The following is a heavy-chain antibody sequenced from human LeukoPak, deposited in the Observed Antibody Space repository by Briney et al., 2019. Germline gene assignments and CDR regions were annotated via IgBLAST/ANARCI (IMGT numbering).Heavy chain of an antibody. J-gene: IGHJ4*02. Sequence: GASVRVSCKASGYTFTGYYMHWVRQAPGQGLEWMGWINPNSGGTNYAQKFQGRVTMTRDTSISTAYMELSRLRSDDTAVYYCARDLGAVAGGDIDYWGQGTLVTVSS. CDR1: GYTFTGYY. CDR3: ARDLGAVAGGDIDY. CDR2: INPNSGGT. V-gene: IGHV1-2*02. D-gene: IGHD6-19*01.